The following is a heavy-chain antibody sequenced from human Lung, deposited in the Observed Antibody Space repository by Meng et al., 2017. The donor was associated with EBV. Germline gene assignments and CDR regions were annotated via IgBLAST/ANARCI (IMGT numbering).Heavy chain of an antibody. Sequence: QVQLVQSGAEVKKPGASVEVSCKASGYTFGSYGICWVRQAPGQGLEWMGWFVNYVDTYPAPKFQGRVTMTTDTHTNTAFMELRSLTSDDTAVYYCASGTPGRSYCDYWGQGTLVTVSS. D-gene: IGHD2-15*01. V-gene: IGHV1-18*01. J-gene: IGHJ4*02. CDR2: FVNYVDT. CDR1: GYTFGSYG. CDR3: ASGTPGRSYCDY.